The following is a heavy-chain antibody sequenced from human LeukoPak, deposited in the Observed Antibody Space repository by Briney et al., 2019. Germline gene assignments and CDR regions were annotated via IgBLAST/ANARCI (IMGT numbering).Heavy chain of an antibody. D-gene: IGHD6-19*01. J-gene: IGHJ4*02. CDR2: IYTVGTT. CDR3: ARRDSSGWYFDY. CDR1: GFTVSSYY. V-gene: IGHV3-66*01. Sequence: GGSLRLSCAASGFTVSSYYMSWVRQAPGEGLEWVSAIYTVGTTYYADSVKGRFTVSRDNSKNTLYLQMSSLRVEDTAAYYCARRDSSGWYFDYWGQGTLVTVSS.